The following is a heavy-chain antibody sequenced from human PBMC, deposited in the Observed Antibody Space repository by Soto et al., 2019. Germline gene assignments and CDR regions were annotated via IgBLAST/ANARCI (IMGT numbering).Heavy chain of an antibody. CDR3: AKDLFPARDSLYGLDV. CDR2: ITASGATT. D-gene: IGHD3-22*01. V-gene: IGHV3-23*01. CDR1: GFTFSTFA. J-gene: IGHJ6*02. Sequence: GGFLRLSCAASGFTFSTFAMTWVRQAPGKGLDWVSAITASGATTYYADSVKGRFTISRDNSQNTVYLQANGLRPEDTAVYYCAKDLFPARDSLYGLDVWGQGTTVTVSS.